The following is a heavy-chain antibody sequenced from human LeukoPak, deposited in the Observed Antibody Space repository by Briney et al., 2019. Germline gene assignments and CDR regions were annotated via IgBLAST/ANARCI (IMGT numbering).Heavy chain of an antibody. CDR1: GFTVSSNY. CDR2: IYSGGST. V-gene: IGHV3-53*04. Sequence: GGSLRLSCAASGFTVSSNYMSWVRQPPGKGLEWVSVIYSGGSTYYADSVKGRFTISRHNSKNTLYLQMNSLRAEDAAVYYCARGHMVGNYYYYYYMDVWGKGTTVTVSS. J-gene: IGHJ6*03. D-gene: IGHD3-10*01. CDR3: ARGHMVGNYYYYYYMDV.